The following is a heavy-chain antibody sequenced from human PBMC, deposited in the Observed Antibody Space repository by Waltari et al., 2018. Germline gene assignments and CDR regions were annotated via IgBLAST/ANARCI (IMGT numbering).Heavy chain of an antibody. CDR2: INPDNGNT. V-gene: IGHV1-3*01. J-gene: IGHJ4*02. CDR3: ARGGLLQFLEWALPKDS. D-gene: IGHD3-3*01. CDR1: GYMFTDYS. Sequence: QVQLVQAGGEVKKPGASVTLSCKASGYMFTDYSIHWLRQAPGQRLEWMGWINPDNGNTKYSQNFQGRVTLTRDTSATTVYMEVSSLRHEDTAVYFCARGGLLQFLEWALPKDSWGQGTLVTVSS.